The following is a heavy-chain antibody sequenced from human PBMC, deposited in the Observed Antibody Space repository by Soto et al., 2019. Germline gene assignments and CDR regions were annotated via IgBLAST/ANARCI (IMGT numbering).Heavy chain of an antibody. CDR1: GFTFSSYA. Sequence: EVQLLESGGGLVQPGGSLRLSCVASGFTFSSYAMSWVRQAPGKGLEWVSAISGSGGSTYYADSVKGRFTISRDNSKNTLYLQMNSLRAEDTAVYYCATPGRYCSGGSCYSFDYWGQGTLVTVSS. J-gene: IGHJ4*02. D-gene: IGHD2-15*01. V-gene: IGHV3-23*01. CDR3: ATPGRYCSGGSCYSFDY. CDR2: ISGSGGST.